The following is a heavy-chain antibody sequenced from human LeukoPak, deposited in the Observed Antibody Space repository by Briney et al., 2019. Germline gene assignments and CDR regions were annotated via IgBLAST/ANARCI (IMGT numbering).Heavy chain of an antibody. J-gene: IGHJ5*02. V-gene: IGHV3-21*01. D-gene: IGHD6-13*01. CDR3: ARESGIAAALDL. Sequence: GGSLRLSCAASGFIFSDYAMNWVRQAPGKGLEWVSSITSSSAYIYYADSVKGRFTISRDNAKNTLYLQMNSLRAEDTAVYYCARESGIAAALDLWGQGTLVTVSS. CDR2: ITSSSAYI. CDR1: GFIFSDYA.